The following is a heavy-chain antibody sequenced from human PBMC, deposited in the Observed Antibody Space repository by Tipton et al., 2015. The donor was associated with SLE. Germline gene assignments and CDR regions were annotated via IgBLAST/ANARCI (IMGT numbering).Heavy chain of an antibody. CDR2: VYTSGST. J-gene: IGHJ2*01. D-gene: IGHD5-12*01. CDR3: ARSSVATVGWYFDL. CDR1: GGSISSYF. V-gene: IGHV4-4*07. Sequence: TLSLTCTVSGGSISSYFWSWVRQPAGKGLEWIGRVYTSGSTNCNPSLKSRVTMSVDTSKNQFSLKLSSVTAADTAVFYCARSSVATVGWYFDLWGRGTLVSVSS.